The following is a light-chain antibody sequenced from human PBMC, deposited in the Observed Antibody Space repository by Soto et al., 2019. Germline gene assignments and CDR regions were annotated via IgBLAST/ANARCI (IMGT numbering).Light chain of an antibody. J-gene: IGKJ1*01. CDR2: GAS. Sequence: EIVMTQSPATLSVSPGERATLSCRASQSVSSNLAWYQQQPGQAPRLLIYGASTRATGIPARFSGSGFGTEFTLTISSLQSEDFAVYYCQQYNNWPWTFGQGTKVEIK. V-gene: IGKV3-15*01. CDR1: QSVSSN. CDR3: QQYNNWPWT.